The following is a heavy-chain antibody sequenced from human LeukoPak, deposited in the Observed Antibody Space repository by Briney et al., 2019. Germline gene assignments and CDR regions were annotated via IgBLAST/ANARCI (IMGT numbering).Heavy chain of an antibody. J-gene: IGHJ3*01. CDR2: ISPDNT. CDR1: GITFSTNP. CDR3: VKEHVVRAFPRSFEI. Sequence: GGTLTLSCAVYGITFSTNPIRWVRQAPGKGQEWVSAISPDNTYYADSVKGRLTISRDDSKNTVYLQMNSPRAEDTARYYCVKEHVVRAFPRSFEIWGQGTVVTVSS. V-gene: IGHV3-23*01. D-gene: IGHD3-10*01.